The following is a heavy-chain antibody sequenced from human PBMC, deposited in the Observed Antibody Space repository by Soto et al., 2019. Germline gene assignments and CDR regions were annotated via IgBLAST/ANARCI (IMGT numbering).Heavy chain of an antibody. D-gene: IGHD4-17*01. V-gene: IGHV1-18*01. CDR1: GYTFTSYG. CDR2: ISPNSGST. Sequence: ASVKVSCKASGYTFTSYGISWVRQAPGQGLEWMGWISPNSGSTSYAQKFQGRVTMTRDTSTSTVYMELSSLRSEDTAVYYCARIPGGDYSLWDDYWGQGTLVTV. CDR3: ARIPGGDYSLWDDY. J-gene: IGHJ4*02.